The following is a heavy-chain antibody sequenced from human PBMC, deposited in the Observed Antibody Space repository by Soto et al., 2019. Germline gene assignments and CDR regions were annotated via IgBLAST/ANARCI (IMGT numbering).Heavy chain of an antibody. Sequence: EVQLLESGGGLVQPGGSLRLSCAVSGFTFSSHAMSWVRQAPGKGLECVSSITGSGDSTYYADSVKGRFTISRDKSKTTLARQLNSLRAEDTAVYYCAKELHFSGWLSAQNGEYWGQGTQVTVS. CDR3: AKELHFSGWLSAQNGEY. J-gene: IGHJ4*02. V-gene: IGHV3-23*01. CDR2: ITGSGDST. D-gene: IGHD6-19*01. CDR1: GFTFSSHA.